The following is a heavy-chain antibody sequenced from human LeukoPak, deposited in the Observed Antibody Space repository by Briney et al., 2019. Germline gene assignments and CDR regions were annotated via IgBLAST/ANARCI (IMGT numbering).Heavy chain of an antibody. V-gene: IGHV4-30-4*08. CDR2: IYYSGST. CDR3: ARSARAEDAFDI. J-gene: IGHJ3*02. CDR1: GGSISSGDYY. Sequence: SETLSLTCTVSGGSISSGDYYWSWIRQPPGKGLEWIGYIYYSGSTYYNPSLKSRVTISVDKSKNQFSLKLSSVTAADTAVYYCARSARAEDAFDIWAKGQWSPSLQ.